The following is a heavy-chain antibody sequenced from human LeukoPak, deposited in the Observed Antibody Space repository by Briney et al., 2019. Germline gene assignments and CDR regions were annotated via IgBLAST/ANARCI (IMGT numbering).Heavy chain of an antibody. CDR1: GVSITSTNY. CDR2: ISLSGYT. Sequence: SETLSLTCGVSGVSITSTNYWSWLRPPPGPGLEWIGEISLSGYTGFNPSLRSRVTMSLDESKNHLSLNLASVTAADTAVYYCSRESGPFSPFGHWGQGILLTVTS. J-gene: IGHJ4*02. CDR3: SRESGPFSPFGH. V-gene: IGHV4-4*02. D-gene: IGHD1-26*01.